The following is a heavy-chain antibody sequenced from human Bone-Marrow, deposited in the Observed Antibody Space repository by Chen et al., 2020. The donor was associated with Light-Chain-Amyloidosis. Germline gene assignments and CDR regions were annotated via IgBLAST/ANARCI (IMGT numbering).Heavy chain of an antibody. CDR2: ISGSGGSR. Sequence: EVQLVESGGGLLQRGGSLRLSCAAPGFAFSRYAMSWVRQAQGKGVEWVSTISGSGGSRYYGDSVKGRLTISRDNSKNALFLQMHSLRAEDTAVYYCAKDISYDDILPGYPADAFDIWGQGTMVTVSS. V-gene: IGHV3-23*04. CDR1: GFAFSRYA. J-gene: IGHJ3*02. D-gene: IGHD3-9*01. CDR3: AKDISYDDILPGYPADAFDI.